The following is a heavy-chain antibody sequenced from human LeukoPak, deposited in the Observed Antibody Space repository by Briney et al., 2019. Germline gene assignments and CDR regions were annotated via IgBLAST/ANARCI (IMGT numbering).Heavy chain of an antibody. J-gene: IGHJ4*02. CDR3: ARARRLGELSHFVYY. CDR2: ISSSSSYI. V-gene: IGHV3-21*01. Sequence: GGSLRLSCAASGFTFSTYSMNWVRRPPGKGLEWVSSISSSSSYIYYADSVKGRLTFSRDNAKNSLYLQMNSLRAEDTAVYYCARARRLGELSHFVYYWGQGTLVTVSS. CDR1: GFTFSTYS. D-gene: IGHD3-16*02.